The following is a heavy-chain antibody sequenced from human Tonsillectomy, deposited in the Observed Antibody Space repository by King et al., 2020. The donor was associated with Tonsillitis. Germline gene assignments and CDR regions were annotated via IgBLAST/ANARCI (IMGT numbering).Heavy chain of an antibody. CDR1: GGSMTSYY. Sequence: QLQESGPGLVKPSETLSLTCTVSGGSMTSYYWNWIRRPPGKGLEWIGYISYSGSTNYNPSLKSRVTITVDTSKNQFSLRLSSVTAADTAVYYCARDAVGLGYCASTSCYPNYMDVWGKGTTVTVSS. CDR3: ARDAVGLGYCASTSCYPNYMDV. CDR2: ISYSGST. J-gene: IGHJ6*03. D-gene: IGHD2-2*01. V-gene: IGHV4-59*01.